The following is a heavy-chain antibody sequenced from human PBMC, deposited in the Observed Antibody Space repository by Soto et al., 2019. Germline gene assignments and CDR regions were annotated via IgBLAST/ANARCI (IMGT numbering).Heavy chain of an antibody. CDR3: ARGFYSSSSLFGP. J-gene: IGHJ5*02. D-gene: IGHD6-13*01. V-gene: IGHV1-18*01. CDR2: ISAYNRNT. Sequence: ASVKVSCKASGYTFTSYGIRWVRQAPGQGLEWMGWISAYNRNTTYAQKLQGRVTMTTDTSTSTAYMELRSLRSDDTAVYHWARGFYSSSSLFGPWGQGTLVTVSS. CDR1: GYTFTSYG.